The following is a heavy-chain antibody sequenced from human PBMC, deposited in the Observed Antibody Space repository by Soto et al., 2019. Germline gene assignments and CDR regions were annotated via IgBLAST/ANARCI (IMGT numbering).Heavy chain of an antibody. J-gene: IGHJ6*02. CDR1: GGTFSGYY. V-gene: IGHV4-34*09. CDR3: ARGHLVPAAIDGMDV. D-gene: IGHD2-2*01. CDR2: INHSGST. Sequence: SETLSLTCAVYGGTFSGYYWTWIRQPPGTGLEWIGEINHSGSTYYNPSLKSRVTISVDTSKNQFSLKLSSVTAADTAVYYCARGHLVPAAIDGMDVWGQGTTVTVSS.